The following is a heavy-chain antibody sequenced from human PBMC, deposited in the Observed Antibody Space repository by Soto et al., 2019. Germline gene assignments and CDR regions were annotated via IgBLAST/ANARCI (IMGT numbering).Heavy chain of an antibody. V-gene: IGHV4-34*01. CDR1: GGSFSGYY. J-gene: IGHJ4*02. Sequence: QVQLQQWGAGLLKLSETLSLTCAVYGGSFSGYYSSWIRQPPGKGLEWIGEINHSGSTNYNPSLKSRVTISVDTSKNQFSLKLSSVTAADTAVYYCARRRSRWYGYFDYWGQGTLVTVSS. CDR3: ARRRSRWYGYFDY. CDR2: INHSGST. D-gene: IGHD6-13*01.